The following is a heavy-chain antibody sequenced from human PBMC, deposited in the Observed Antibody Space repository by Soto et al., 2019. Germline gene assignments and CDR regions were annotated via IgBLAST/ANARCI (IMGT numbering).Heavy chain of an antibody. CDR2: IHYSGST. D-gene: IGHD1-26*01. V-gene: IGHV4-59*01. CDR3: ARAASSGTYLRVSYFDY. Sequence: SETLSLTCTVSGGSISSYNWIWIRQSPGKGLECIGYIHYSGSTNYNPSLKSRVTISVDRSKNQFSLKVSSVTAADTALYFCARAASSGTYLRVSYFDYWGQGXLVTVYS. J-gene: IGHJ4*02. CDR1: GGSISSYN.